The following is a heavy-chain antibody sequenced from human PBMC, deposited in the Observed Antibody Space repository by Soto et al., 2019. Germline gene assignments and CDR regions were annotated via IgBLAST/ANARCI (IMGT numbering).Heavy chain of an antibody. J-gene: IGHJ4*02. Sequence: SETLSLTCTVSGGSISSSSYYWGWIRQPPGKGLEWIGSIYYSGSTYYNPSLKSRVTISVDTSKNQFSLKLSSVTAADTAVYYCARHDPPRGYSYERTVGDFDYWGQGTLVTVSS. V-gene: IGHV4-39*01. CDR3: ARHDPPRGYSYERTVGDFDY. CDR1: GGSISSSSYY. CDR2: IYYSGST. D-gene: IGHD5-18*01.